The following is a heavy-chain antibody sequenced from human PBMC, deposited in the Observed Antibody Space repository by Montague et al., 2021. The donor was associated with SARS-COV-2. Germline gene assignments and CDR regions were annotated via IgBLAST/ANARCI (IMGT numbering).Heavy chain of an antibody. CDR2: IYYSGST. CDR1: GGSISSSSYY. D-gene: IGHD3-22*01. V-gene: IGHV4-39*07. CDR3: AREGGWLSRGSYYFDY. Sequence: SDTLSLTRTVSGGSISSSSYYWGWIRQPPGKGLEWIGSIYYSGSTYYNPSLKSRVTISVDTSKNQFSLKLSSVTAVDTAVYYCAREGGWLSRGSYYFDYWGQGTLVTVAS. J-gene: IGHJ4*02.